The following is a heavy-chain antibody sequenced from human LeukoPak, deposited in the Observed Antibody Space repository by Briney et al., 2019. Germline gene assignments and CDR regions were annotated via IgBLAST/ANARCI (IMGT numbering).Heavy chain of an antibody. J-gene: IGHJ4*02. Sequence: GRSLRLSCAASGFIFSSYAMSWVRQAPGKGREWVSTISGSGGSTYYADSVKERFTISRDNSKNTVYLQMNSLRAKDTAAYYCAKDRSCTNDVCHGDFDYWGQGNLVTVSS. V-gene: IGHV3-23*01. CDR2: ISGSGGST. D-gene: IGHD2-8*01. CDR3: AKDRSCTNDVCHGDFDY. CDR1: GFIFSSYA.